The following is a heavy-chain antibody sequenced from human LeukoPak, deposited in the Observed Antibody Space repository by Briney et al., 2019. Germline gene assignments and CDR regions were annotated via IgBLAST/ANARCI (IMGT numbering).Heavy chain of an antibody. D-gene: IGHD2-15*01. CDR1: GFNFSSYG. V-gene: IGHV3-33*01. Sequence: QTGGSLRLSCAASGFNFSSYGMHWVRQAPGRGLEWVALMWYDGSNKHYADSVKGRLTISRDNSKSTLYLQMNSLRAEDTAVYYCARYCCGGNCYSGLDVCGQGTTVIVSS. CDR2: MWYDGSNK. CDR3: ARYCCGGNCYSGLDV. J-gene: IGHJ6*02.